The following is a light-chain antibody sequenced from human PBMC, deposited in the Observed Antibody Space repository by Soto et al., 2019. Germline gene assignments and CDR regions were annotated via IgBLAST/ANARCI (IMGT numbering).Light chain of an antibody. J-gene: IGKJ2*01. Sequence: EIVLIQSPGTLPLSKGERATLSCRASQSMTRTYIAWYQKKPGQAPRLLIYAASIRAPGIPDKFSGTGSGTDYSLTIDRLEPEDSAVYYCHQYDNAPQTFGQGTKVDI. CDR3: HQYDNAPQT. V-gene: IGKV3-20*01. CDR2: AAS. CDR1: QSMTRTY.